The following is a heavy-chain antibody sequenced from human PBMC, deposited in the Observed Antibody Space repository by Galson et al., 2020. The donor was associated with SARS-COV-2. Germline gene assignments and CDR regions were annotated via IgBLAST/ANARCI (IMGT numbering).Heavy chain of an antibody. CDR1: GYSISSGYY. CDR2: IYHSGST. V-gene: IGHV4-38-2*02. Sequence: SETLSLTCTVSGYSISSGYYWGWIRQPPGKGLEWIGNIYHSGSTYYNPSLKSRVTISVDTSKNQFSLKLSSVTAADTAVYYCARPTGYSSGWYPDYFDYWGQGTLVTVSS. D-gene: IGHD6-19*01. CDR3: ARPTGYSSGWYPDYFDY. J-gene: IGHJ4*02.